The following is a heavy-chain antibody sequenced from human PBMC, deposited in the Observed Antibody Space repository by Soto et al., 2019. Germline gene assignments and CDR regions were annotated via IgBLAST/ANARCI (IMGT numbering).Heavy chain of an antibody. J-gene: IGHJ5*02. V-gene: IGHV3-7*03. CDR2: IKEDGTEQ. D-gene: IGHD4-4*01. CDR3: AITTSTVSYWFGP. CDR1: GFSFSGYW. Sequence: GGSLRLSCAASGFSFSGYWMSWVRQAPGKGPEWVANIKEDGTEQHYVDSVKGRFTISRDNSENSLFLQMNNLRAEDSAIYYCAITTSTVSYWFGPWGPGTQVTVSS.